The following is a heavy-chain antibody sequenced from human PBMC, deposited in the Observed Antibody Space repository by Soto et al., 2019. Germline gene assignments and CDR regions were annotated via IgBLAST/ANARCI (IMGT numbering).Heavy chain of an antibody. J-gene: IGHJ6*02. CDR2: INPNSGGT. D-gene: IGHD6-19*01. Sequence: GASVKVSCKASGYTFTGYYTHWVRQAPGQGLEWMGWINPNSGGTNYAQKFQGWVTMTRDTSISTAYMELSRLRSDDTAVYYCARSEQWLVPSYYYYGMDVWGQXTTVTVS. CDR1: GYTFTGYY. CDR3: ARSEQWLVPSYYYYGMDV. V-gene: IGHV1-2*04.